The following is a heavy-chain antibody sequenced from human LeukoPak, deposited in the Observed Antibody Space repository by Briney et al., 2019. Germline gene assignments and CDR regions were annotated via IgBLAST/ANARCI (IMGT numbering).Heavy chain of an antibody. V-gene: IGHV3-23*01. CDR3: AKDPGHANYYDNRPGWWY. CDR2: ISGSGGST. Sequence: SGGSLRLSCAASGFTFSSYAMSWVRQAPGKGLEWVSAISGSGGSTYYADSVKGRFTISRDNSKNTLYLQMNSLRAEDTAVYYCAKDPGHANYYDNRPGWWYWGQGTLVTVSS. J-gene: IGHJ4*02. D-gene: IGHD3-22*01. CDR1: GFTFSSYA.